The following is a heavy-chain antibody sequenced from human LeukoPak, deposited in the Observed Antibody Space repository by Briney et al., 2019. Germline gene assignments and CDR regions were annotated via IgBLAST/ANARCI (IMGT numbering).Heavy chain of an antibody. CDR3: TRLLDNDSSGDPDTFDM. V-gene: IGHV4-59*08. Sequence: SETLSLTCTVSGGSITSHYWSWIRQAPGKGLERIGVIYYSGRTKYNPSLQSRVTISLDTSEKKFSLKVTSVTAADTAVYYCTRLLDNDSSGDPDTFDMWGQGTVVTVSS. J-gene: IGHJ3*02. D-gene: IGHD3-22*01. CDR1: GGSITSHY. CDR2: IYYSGRT.